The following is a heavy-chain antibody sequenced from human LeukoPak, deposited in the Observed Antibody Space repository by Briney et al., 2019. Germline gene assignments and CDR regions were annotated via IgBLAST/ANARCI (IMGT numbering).Heavy chain of an antibody. V-gene: IGHV4-30-4*01. J-gene: IGHJ4*02. CDR1: GGSITSGDHY. CDR3: ARLVYYDSSGYYYYFDS. Sequence: PSETLSLTCTVSGGSITSGDHYWSWLRQPPGKGLEWIGYIYYSGSTYFNPSLKSRVTISADTSKNQFSLRLSSVTAADTAVYYCARLVYYDSSGYYYYFDSWGQGTLVTVSS. D-gene: IGHD3-22*01. CDR2: IYYSGST.